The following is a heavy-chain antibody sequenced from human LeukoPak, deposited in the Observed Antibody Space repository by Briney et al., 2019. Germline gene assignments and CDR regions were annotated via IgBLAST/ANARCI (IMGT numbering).Heavy chain of an antibody. CDR3: AKDSAVSGSYPDASDI. CDR2: IRYDGSNE. J-gene: IGHJ3*02. D-gene: IGHD1-26*01. CDR1: GVTFSSYG. V-gene: IGHV3-30*02. Sequence: PGGSLRLSCVASGVTFSSYGMHWVRQAPGKGLEWVAFIRYDGSNEYYIDSVKGRFTLSRGNPKNTLYLQMNSLRAEDTAVYYCAKDSAVSGSYPDASDIWGQGTMVTVSS.